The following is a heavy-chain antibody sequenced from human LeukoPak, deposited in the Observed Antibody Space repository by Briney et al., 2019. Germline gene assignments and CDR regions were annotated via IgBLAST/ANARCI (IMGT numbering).Heavy chain of an antibody. V-gene: IGHV3-21*01. CDR1: GFTFSSYE. Sequence: GGSLRLSCAASGFTFSSYEMNWVRQAPGKGLEWVSSISGLTSNIKYADSVKGRFTISRDNAKNSLYLQMNSLRAEDTAVYYCARDKRPVVIAFDIWGQGTMVTVSS. J-gene: IGHJ3*02. CDR3: ARDKRPVVIAFDI. CDR2: ISGLTSNI. D-gene: IGHD2-2*01.